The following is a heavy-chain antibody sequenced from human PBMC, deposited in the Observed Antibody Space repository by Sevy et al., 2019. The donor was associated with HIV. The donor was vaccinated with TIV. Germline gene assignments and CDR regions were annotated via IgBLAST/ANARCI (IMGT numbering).Heavy chain of an antibody. V-gene: IGHV3-53*01. Sequence: GGSLRLSCTASGFSVSSNYMSWVRQAPGKGLESVSVIYSGGDTYYADSVKGRFTISRDKSKNMLYLQMNSLRGEDTAVYFCARERAVPGSPMHFDIWGQGTMVTVSS. CDR3: ARERAVPGSPMHFDI. CDR2: IYSGGDT. J-gene: IGHJ3*02. CDR1: GFSVSSNY. D-gene: IGHD6-19*01.